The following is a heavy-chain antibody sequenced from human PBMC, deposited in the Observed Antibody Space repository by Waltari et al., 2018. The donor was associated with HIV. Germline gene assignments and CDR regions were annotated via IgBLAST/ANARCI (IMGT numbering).Heavy chain of an antibody. CDR1: GFSLSTSGMR. CDR2: IDWEDDK. J-gene: IGHJ3*02. Sequence: QVTLKESGPALVKPTQTLTLTCTFSGFSLSTSGMRVRWIRQPPGKALEWLARIDWEDDKFYSTSLKTRLTISKDTSKNQVVLTMTNMDPVDTATYYCARENYYDSSGYYNSDAFDIWGQGTMVTVSS. D-gene: IGHD3-22*01. V-gene: IGHV2-70*04. CDR3: ARENYYDSSGYYNSDAFDI.